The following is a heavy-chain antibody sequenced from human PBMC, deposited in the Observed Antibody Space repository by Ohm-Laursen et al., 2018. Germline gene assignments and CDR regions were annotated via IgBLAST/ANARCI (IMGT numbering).Heavy chain of an antibody. CDR1: GFTFSNAW. V-gene: IGHV3-15*01. Sequence: SLRLSCAASGFTFSNAWMSWVRQAPGKGLEWVGRIKSNTDGGTTDYAAPVKGRFTISRDDSKNTLYLQMNSLKTEDTAVYYCTTETITMIVVVITAKFDYWGQGTLVTVSS. J-gene: IGHJ4*02. CDR2: IKSNTDGGTT. D-gene: IGHD3-22*01. CDR3: TTETITMIVVVITAKFDY.